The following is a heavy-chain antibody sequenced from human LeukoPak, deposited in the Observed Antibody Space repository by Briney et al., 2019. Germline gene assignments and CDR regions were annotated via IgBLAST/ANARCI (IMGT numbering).Heavy chain of an antibody. CDR2: ISGSGGST. D-gene: IGHD6-19*01. CDR1: GFTFSSYA. V-gene: IGHV3-23*01. CDR3: ARDSSGWYGKIDY. J-gene: IGHJ4*02. Sequence: GGSLRLSCAASGFTFSSYATSWVRQAPGKGLEWVSAISGSGGSTYYADSVKGRFTISRDNAKNSLYLQMNSLRAEDTAIYYCARDSSGWYGKIDYWGQGTLVTVSS.